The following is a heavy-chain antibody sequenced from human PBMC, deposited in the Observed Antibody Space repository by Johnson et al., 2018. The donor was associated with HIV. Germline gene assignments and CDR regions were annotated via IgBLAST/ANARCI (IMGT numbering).Heavy chain of an antibody. J-gene: IGHJ3*02. D-gene: IGHD2-15*01. CDR3: ARECSGGSCYPLDHDAFDI. Sequence: QVQLVESGGGVVQPGRSLRLSCAASGFTFSSYGMHWVRQAPGKGLEWVAVISYDGGNKYYADSVKGRFTISRENSKHTLYLQMNSLRAEDTAVYYCARECSGGSCYPLDHDAFDIWGQGTMVTVSS. CDR1: GFTFSSYG. CDR2: ISYDGGNK. V-gene: IGHV3-30*19.